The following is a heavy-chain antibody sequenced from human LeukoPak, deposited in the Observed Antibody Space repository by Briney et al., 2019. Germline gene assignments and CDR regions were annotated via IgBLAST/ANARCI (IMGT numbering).Heavy chain of an antibody. Sequence: GGSLRLSCAASGFTFDTYAMSWVRQAPGKGLEWVSAISYSGDSTYYADSVKGRFTISRDNSKNTLYLQMSSLRAEDTAIYYCAKPSYDSSGYSPTPYYWGQGTLVTVSS. V-gene: IGHV3-23*01. D-gene: IGHD3-22*01. CDR3: AKPSYDSSGYSPTPYY. J-gene: IGHJ4*02. CDR1: GFTFDTYA. CDR2: ISYSGDST.